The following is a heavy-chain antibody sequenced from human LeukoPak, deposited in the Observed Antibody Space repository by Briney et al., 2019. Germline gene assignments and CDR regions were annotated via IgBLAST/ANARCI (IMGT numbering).Heavy chain of an antibody. CDR2: INPNSGGT. J-gene: IGHJ4*02. D-gene: IGHD5-24*01. V-gene: IGHV1-2*02. CDR3: ARVFSWRGRSINSDYFDY. CDR1: GYTFTGYY. Sequence: ASVKVSCKASGYTFTGYYMHWVRQAPGQGLEWMGWINPNSGGTNYAQKFQGRVTMTRGTSISTAYMELSRLRSDDTAVYYCARVFSWRGRSINSDYFDYWGQGTLVTVSS.